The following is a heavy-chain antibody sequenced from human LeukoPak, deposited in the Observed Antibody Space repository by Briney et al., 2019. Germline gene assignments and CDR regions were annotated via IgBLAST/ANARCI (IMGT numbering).Heavy chain of an antibody. J-gene: IGHJ4*02. V-gene: IGHV4-38-2*01. CDR1: GYSISSGYY. Sequence: SETLSLTCAVPGYSISSGYYWGWIRQPPGKGLEWIGSIYHSGSTYYNPSLKSRVTISVDTSKNQFSLKLSSVTAADTAVYYCARYEGSSPFDYWGQGTLVTVSS. CDR3: ARYEGSSPFDY. D-gene: IGHD1-26*01. CDR2: IYHSGST.